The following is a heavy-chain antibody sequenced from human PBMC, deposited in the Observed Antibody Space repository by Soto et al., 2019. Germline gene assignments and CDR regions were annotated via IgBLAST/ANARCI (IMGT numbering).Heavy chain of an antibody. CDR3: ATTRGIEVGGSFDR. V-gene: IGHV4-39*01. CDR1: GDSIRGRSYY. J-gene: IGHJ5*02. D-gene: IGHD6-19*01. CDR2: LFSGST. Sequence: SETLSRTCTVSGDSIRGRSYYWGWIRQPPGRGLEWVGTLFSGSTYSSPSLKSRVSISLDTSKNQVSLKLSSVAAADTAIYYCATTRGIEVGGSFDRWGQGTLVTVSS.